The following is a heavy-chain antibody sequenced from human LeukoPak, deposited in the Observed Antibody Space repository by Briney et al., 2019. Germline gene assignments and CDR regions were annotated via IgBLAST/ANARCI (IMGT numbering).Heavy chain of an antibody. Sequence: SETLSLTCTVSGGSISSGDYYWSWIRQPPGKGLEWIGYIYCSGSTYYNPSLKSRVTISVDTSKNQFSLKLSSVAAADTAVYYCARATVTRRYGVWFDPWGQGTLVTVSS. J-gene: IGHJ5*02. CDR2: IYCSGST. CDR3: ARATVTRRYGVWFDP. CDR1: GGSISSGDYY. V-gene: IGHV4-30-4*01. D-gene: IGHD4-17*01.